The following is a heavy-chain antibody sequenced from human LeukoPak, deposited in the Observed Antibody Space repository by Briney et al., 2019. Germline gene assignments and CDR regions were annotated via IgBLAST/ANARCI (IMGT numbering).Heavy chain of an antibody. CDR1: GGSIGSSTYY. D-gene: IGHD3-22*01. CDR2: IYYSGST. J-gene: IGHJ3*02. CDR3: ARDYDYYDSSGQWGAFDI. Sequence: PSETLSLTFNVSGGSIGSSTYYWGWIRQPPGKGLEWIGSIYYSGSTYYNTSLKSRVTISVDTSKNQFSLKMSSVTAADTAVYYCARDYDYYDSSGQWGAFDIWGQGTMVIVSS. V-gene: IGHV4-39*07.